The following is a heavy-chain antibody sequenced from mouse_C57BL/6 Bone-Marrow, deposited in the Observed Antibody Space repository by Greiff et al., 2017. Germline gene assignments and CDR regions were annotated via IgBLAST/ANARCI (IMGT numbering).Heavy chain of an antibody. CDR3: TRGGENWDFDY. Sequence: EVKLVESGEGLVKPGGSLKLSCAVSGFTFSSYAMSWVRQTPEKRLEWVAYISSGGDYIYYAATVKGRFTISRDTARNTLYLQMSSLKSEDTAMYYCTRGGENWDFDYWGQGTTLTVSS. J-gene: IGHJ2*01. D-gene: IGHD4-1*01. CDR1: GFTFSSYA. V-gene: IGHV5-9-1*02. CDR2: ISSGGDYI.